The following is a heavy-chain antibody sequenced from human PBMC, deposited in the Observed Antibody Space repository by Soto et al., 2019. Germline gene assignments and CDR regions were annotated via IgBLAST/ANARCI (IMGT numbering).Heavy chain of an antibody. CDR2: IYYAGNT. J-gene: IGHJ4*02. V-gene: IGHV4-39*02. Sequence: QLQLQESGPGLVKPSETLSLTCTVSGGSISSSSYYWGWIRQPPGKGLEWIGSIYYAGNTYYTPSLKSRVPLSVDTSKNQFSLKLSSVTAADTAVYYCAREGGRSCSGGSCQVAYWGQGTLVTVSS. D-gene: IGHD2-15*01. CDR1: GGSISSSSYY. CDR3: AREGGRSCSGGSCQVAY.